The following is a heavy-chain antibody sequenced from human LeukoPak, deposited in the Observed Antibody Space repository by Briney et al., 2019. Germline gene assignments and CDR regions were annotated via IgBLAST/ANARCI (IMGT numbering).Heavy chain of an antibody. D-gene: IGHD6-13*01. V-gene: IGHV4-34*01. CDR2: INHSGRT. Sequence: SVTLSLTCAVYGGSFSGYYWSWIRQPPGKGLEWIGEINHSGRTNYNPSLKRRVTISVDTSKNQFSLKLSSVTAADTAVYYCARLGIAAADTGWFDPWGQGTLVTVSS. CDR1: GGSFSGYY. J-gene: IGHJ5*02. CDR3: ARLGIAAADTGWFDP.